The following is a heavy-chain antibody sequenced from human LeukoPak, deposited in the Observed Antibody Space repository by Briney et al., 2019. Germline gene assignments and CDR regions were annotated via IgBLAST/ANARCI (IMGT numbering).Heavy chain of an antibody. J-gene: IGHJ3*02. V-gene: IGHV3-21*01. Sequence: KPGGSLRLSCAASGFTFSSNSMNWVRQAPGKGLEWVSSISSSSSYIYYADSVKGRFTISRDNAKNSLYLQMNSPRAEDTAVYYCARDKDIVVVPAAPRDAFDIWGQGTMVTVSS. D-gene: IGHD2-2*01. CDR2: ISSSSSYI. CDR3: ARDKDIVVVPAAPRDAFDI. CDR1: GFTFSSNS.